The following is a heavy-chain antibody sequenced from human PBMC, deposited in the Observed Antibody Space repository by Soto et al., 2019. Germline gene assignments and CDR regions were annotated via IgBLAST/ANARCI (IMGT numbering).Heavy chain of an antibody. J-gene: IGHJ4*02. D-gene: IGHD3-3*01. CDR1: GGSISSGGYY. CDR3: ARGAPLRITIFGVVIIHYFDY. Sequence: SETLSLTCTVSGGSISSGGYYWSWIRQHPGKGLEWIGYIYYSGSTYYNPSLKSRVTISVDTSKNQFSLKLSSVTAADTAVYYCARGAPLRITIFGVVIIHYFDYWGQGTLVTVSS. V-gene: IGHV4-31*03. CDR2: IYYSGST.